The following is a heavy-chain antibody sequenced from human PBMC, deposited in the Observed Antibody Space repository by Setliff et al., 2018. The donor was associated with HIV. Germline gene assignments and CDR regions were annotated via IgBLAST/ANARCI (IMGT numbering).Heavy chain of an antibody. CDR1: GGSFSGYY. J-gene: IGHJ4*02. V-gene: IGHV4-34*01. D-gene: IGHD3-10*01. CDR3: ARPRSGTY. CDR2: INHSGST. Sequence: PSETLSLTCAVYGGSFSGYYWSWIRQPPGKGLEWIGEINHSGSTNYNPSLKSRVTISVDTSKNQFSLKLSSVTAADTAVYYCARPRSGTYRGQGILVTVSS.